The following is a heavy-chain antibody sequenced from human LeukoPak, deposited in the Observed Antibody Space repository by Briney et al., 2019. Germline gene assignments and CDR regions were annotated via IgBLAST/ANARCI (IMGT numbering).Heavy chain of an antibody. CDR2: INPNSGGT. J-gene: IGHJ4*02. D-gene: IGHD3-9*01. Sequence: SVNVSCKASGYTFTGYYMHWVRQAAGRGRELMEWINPNSGGTNYTQKFQGWGTMTRDTSISTASMDLSSLTSDDTAVYYCARGHETYFDWLQSQYYFDYWGQGTLVTVSS. CDR1: GYTFTGYY. CDR3: ARGHETYFDWLQSQYYFDY. V-gene: IGHV1-2*04.